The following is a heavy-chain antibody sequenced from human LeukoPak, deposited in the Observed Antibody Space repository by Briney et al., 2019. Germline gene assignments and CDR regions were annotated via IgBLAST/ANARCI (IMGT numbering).Heavy chain of an antibody. Sequence: GGSLRLSRALSGFTFSGSTMHWVRPAPPKGRSWVAGVSFVGSNKYYAGSAKGRFPISRDNSKNTLNLQMNSLRAEDRAVYYCAREGLSRGYYYYYYMDVWGKGTTVTVSS. D-gene: IGHD3-10*01. CDR1: GFTFSGST. CDR2: VSFVGSNK. CDR3: AREGLSRGYYYYYYMDV. J-gene: IGHJ6*03. V-gene: IGHV3-30*04.